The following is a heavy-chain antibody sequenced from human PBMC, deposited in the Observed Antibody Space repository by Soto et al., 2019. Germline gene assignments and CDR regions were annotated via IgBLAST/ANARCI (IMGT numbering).Heavy chain of an antibody. CDR2: INTYNGNT. CDR1: GYTFIKYG. J-gene: IGHJ3*02. V-gene: IGHV1-18*01. Sequence: QVQLVQSGAEVKNPGASVKVSCKASGYTFIKYGISWVRQAPGQGLERMGWINTYNGNTKYAQKLQGRVTLTTDTSTSTAYMELRSLNSDDTAVYYCARTSMVRGVIRGDDAFDIWGQGTMVSVSS. CDR3: ARTSMVRGVIRGDDAFDI. D-gene: IGHD3-10*01.